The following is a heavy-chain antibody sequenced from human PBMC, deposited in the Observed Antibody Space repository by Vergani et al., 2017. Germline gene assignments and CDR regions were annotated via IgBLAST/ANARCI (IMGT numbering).Heavy chain of an antibody. J-gene: IGHJ6*02. D-gene: IGHD2-15*01. CDR2: IIPIFGTA. CDR1: GGTFSSYA. Sequence: QVQLVQSGAEVKKPGSSVKVSCKASGGTFSSYAISWVRQAPGQGLEWMGGIIPIFGTANYAQKFQGRVTITADESMSTAYMELSSLRSEDTAVYYCARTSLDPSCSGGSCYSGYYYGMDVWGQGTTVTVSS. V-gene: IGHV1-69*01. CDR3: ARTSLDPSCSGGSCYSGYYYGMDV.